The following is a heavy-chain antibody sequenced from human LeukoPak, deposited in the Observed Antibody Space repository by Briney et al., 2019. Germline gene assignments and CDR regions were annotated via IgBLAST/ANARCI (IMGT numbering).Heavy chain of an antibody. V-gene: IGHV1-18*01. CDR1: GYTFTSYG. Sequence: ASVKVSCKASGYTFTSYGISWVRQAPGQGLEWMGWISAYNGNTNYAQKLQGRVTMTTDTSTSTAYMELRSLRSDDTAVYYCAGPPHYFDSRQIAYLGQGTLVTVSS. CDR3: AGPPHYFDSRQIAY. D-gene: IGHD3-22*01. CDR2: ISAYNGNT. J-gene: IGHJ4*02.